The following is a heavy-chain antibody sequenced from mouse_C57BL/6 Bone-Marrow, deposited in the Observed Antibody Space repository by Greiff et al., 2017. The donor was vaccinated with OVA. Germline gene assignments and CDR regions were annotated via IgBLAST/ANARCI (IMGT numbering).Heavy chain of an antibody. J-gene: IGHJ1*03. CDR3: AREEDYYGLNWYFDV. V-gene: IGHV1-55*01. CDR2: IYPGSGST. Sequence: QVQLQQPGAELVKPGASVKMSCKASVYTFTSYWITWVKQRPGQGLEWIGDIYPGSGSTNYNEKFKSKATLTVDTSSSTAYMQLSSLTSEDSAVYYCAREEDYYGLNWYFDVWGTGTTVTVSS. CDR1: VYTFTSYW. D-gene: IGHD1-1*01.